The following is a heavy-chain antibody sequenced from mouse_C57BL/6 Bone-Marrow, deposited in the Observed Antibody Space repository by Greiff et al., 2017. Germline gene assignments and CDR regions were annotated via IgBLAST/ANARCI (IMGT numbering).Heavy chain of an antibody. CDR1: GFTFSSYG. V-gene: IGHV5-6*01. Sequence: EVQLVESGGDLVKPGGSLKLSCAASGFTFSSYGMSWVRQTPDKRLEWVATISSGGSYTYYPDSVKGRFTISRDNAKNTLYLQMSSLKSEDTAMYYCARRYYDGSSYYWYFDVWGTGTTVTVSS. CDR3: ARRYYDGSSYYWYFDV. CDR2: ISSGGSYT. J-gene: IGHJ1*03. D-gene: IGHD1-1*01.